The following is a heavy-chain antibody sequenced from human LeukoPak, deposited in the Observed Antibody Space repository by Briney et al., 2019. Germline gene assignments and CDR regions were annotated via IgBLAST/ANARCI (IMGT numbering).Heavy chain of an antibody. CDR3: ARPYSDNSGYYVH. V-gene: IGHV3-15*01. CDR1: GFTFSNAW. D-gene: IGHD3-22*01. Sequence: GGSLRLSCAASGFTFSNAWMNWVRQSPGKGLEWVGRIKSKTDGGTIDYGAPVKGRFTISRDDSKNTLFLQMNSLKTEDTAVYYCARPYSDNSGYYVHWGQGTLVTVSS. CDR2: IKSKTDGGTI. J-gene: IGHJ4*02.